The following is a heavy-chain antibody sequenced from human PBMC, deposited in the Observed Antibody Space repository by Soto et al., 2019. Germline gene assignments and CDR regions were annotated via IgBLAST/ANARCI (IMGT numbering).Heavy chain of an antibody. D-gene: IGHD5-18*01. V-gene: IGHV3-30*18. CDR3: AKPGYRYKKWGWYFDY. Sequence: QVQLVESGGGVVQPGRSLRLSCAASGFTFSSYGMHWVRQAPGKGLEWVAVISYDGSNKYYADSVKGRFTISRDNSKNTLYLQMNSLRAEDKAVYYCAKPGYRYKKWGWYFDYWGQGTLVTVSS. CDR1: GFTFSSYG. CDR2: ISYDGSNK. J-gene: IGHJ4*02.